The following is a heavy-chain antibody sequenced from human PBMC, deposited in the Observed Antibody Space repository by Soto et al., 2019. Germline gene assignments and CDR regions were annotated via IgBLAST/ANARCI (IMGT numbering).Heavy chain of an antibody. V-gene: IGHV3-48*02. Sequence: EVQLVESGGGLVQPRGSLRLYCAASGFTFSSYSMNWVRQAPGKGLEWVSYISSSSSTIYYADSVKGRFTISRDNAKNSLYLQMNSLRDEDTAVYYCARDSRYCSSTSCYTVSDYWGQGTLVTVSS. CDR1: GFTFSSYS. CDR2: ISSSSSTI. D-gene: IGHD2-2*02. J-gene: IGHJ4*02. CDR3: ARDSRYCSSTSCYTVSDY.